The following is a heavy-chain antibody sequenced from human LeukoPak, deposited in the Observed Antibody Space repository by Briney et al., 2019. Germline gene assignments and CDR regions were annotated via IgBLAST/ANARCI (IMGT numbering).Heavy chain of an antibody. Sequence: PGGSLRLSCAASGFTFGSYAMSWVRQPPGKGLEWVSAISGSGGSTYYADSVKGRFTISRDNSKNTLYLQMNSLRAEDTAVYYCASSGPYSSGWYAFDIWGQGTMVTVSS. J-gene: IGHJ3*02. CDR1: GFTFGSYA. D-gene: IGHD6-19*01. V-gene: IGHV3-23*01. CDR3: ASSGPYSSGWYAFDI. CDR2: ISGSGGST.